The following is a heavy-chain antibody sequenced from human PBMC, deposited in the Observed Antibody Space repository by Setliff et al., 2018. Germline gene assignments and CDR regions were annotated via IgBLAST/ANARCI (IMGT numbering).Heavy chain of an antibody. CDR3: ARSSAPSVVLAADFDF. CDR1: GYTFTGHY. J-gene: IGHJ4*02. V-gene: IGHV1-69*13. D-gene: IGHD3-3*01. CDR2: IIPIFGSA. Sequence: SVKVSCKASGYTFTGHYIHWVRQAPGQGLEWMGGIIPIFGSANYARKFQGRVTVTADESTSTAYMELRSLRSDDTAVYYCARSSAPSVVLAADFDFWGLGTPVTVSS.